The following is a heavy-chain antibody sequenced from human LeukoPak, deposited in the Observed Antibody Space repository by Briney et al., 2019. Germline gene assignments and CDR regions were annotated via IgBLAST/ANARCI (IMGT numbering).Heavy chain of an antibody. D-gene: IGHD3-10*01. CDR2: IIPIFGTA. Sequence: SVKVSCKASGGTFSSYAISWVRQAPGQGLEWMGRIIPIFGTANYAQKFQGRVTITTDESTSTAYMELSSLRSEDTAVYYCARSSYYGSGSQYKGGKNRFDPWGQGTLVTVSS. CDR3: ARSSYYGSGSQYKGGKNRFDP. V-gene: IGHV1-69*05. J-gene: IGHJ5*02. CDR1: GGTFSSYA.